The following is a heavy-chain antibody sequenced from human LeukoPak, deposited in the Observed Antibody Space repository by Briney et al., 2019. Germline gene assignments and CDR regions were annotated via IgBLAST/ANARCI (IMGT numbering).Heavy chain of an antibody. CDR2: INPSGGST. CDR3: ARDEGGIAARRNYYYYMDV. CDR1: GYTFTSYY. J-gene: IGHJ6*03. D-gene: IGHD6-6*01. Sequence: GASVKVSCKASGYTFTSYYMHWVRQAPGQGLEWMGIINPSGGSTSYAQKFQGRVTMTRDTSTSTVYMELSSLRSEDTAVYYCARDEGGIAARRNYYYYMDVWGKGTTVTVSS. V-gene: IGHV1-46*01.